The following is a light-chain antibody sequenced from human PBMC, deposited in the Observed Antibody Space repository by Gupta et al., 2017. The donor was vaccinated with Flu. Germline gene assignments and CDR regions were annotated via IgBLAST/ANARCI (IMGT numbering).Light chain of an antibody. V-gene: IGLV1-40*01. J-gene: IGLJ1*01. CDR3: QSYDIGLSGPYV. CDR1: SSDIGAGHD. Sequence: QSVLTQPPSVSGAPGQRVTISCTGSSSDIGAGHDVHWYQQLPGTAPKLLIYGNSNRRSGVPDRVSVSKSGTSAALAITGLQAEEEGDYYCQSYDIGLSGPYVFGTGTKVTVL. CDR2: GNS.